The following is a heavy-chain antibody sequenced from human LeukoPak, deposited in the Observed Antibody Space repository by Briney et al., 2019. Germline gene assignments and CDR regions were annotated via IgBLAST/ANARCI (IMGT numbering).Heavy chain of an antibody. D-gene: IGHD3-16*02. CDR1: GFTLSEYY. CDR3: ARDRYGLFDH. CDR2: INSRSTDI. V-gene: IGHV3-11*01. Sequence: GGSLRLSCAASGFTLSEYYMGWIRQVPGKGPEWVSSINSRSTDIQYIDSVKGRFTISRDNAKNSLYLQMNGLRVDDTAIYYCARDRYGLFDHWGQGSLITVSS. J-gene: IGHJ4*02.